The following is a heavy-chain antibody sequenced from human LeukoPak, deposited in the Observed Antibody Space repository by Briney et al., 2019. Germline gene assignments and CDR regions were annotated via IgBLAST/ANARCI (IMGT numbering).Heavy chain of an antibody. CDR1: GFTFSSYG. CDR2: IWYDGSNK. CDR3: ARDSRDTAMVGPDY. J-gene: IGHJ4*02. V-gene: IGHV3-33*01. Sequence: GGSLRLSCAASGFTFSSYGMHWVRQAPGKGLEWVAVIWYDGSNKYYADSVKGRFTISRDNSKNTLYLQMNGLRAEDTAVYYCARDSRDTAMVGPDYWGQGTLVTVSS. D-gene: IGHD5-18*01.